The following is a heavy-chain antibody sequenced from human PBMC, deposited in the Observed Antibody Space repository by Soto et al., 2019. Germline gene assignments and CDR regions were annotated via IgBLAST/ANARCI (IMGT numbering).Heavy chain of an antibody. CDR3: SAGITMVRGVITGGLSFDY. CDR1: GGSISSYY. V-gene: IGHV4-59*01. D-gene: IGHD3-10*01. Sequence: PSEALSLTCTLSGGSISSYYWSWIRQPPGKGLEWIGYIYYSGSTNYNPSLKSRVTKSVDTSKNQFALKLISVTVADTVVYFCSAGITMVRGVITGGLSFDYWGQGTLVTVS. J-gene: IGHJ4*02. CDR2: IYYSGST.